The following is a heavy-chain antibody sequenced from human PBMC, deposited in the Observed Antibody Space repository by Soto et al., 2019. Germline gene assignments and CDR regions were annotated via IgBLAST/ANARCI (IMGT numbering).Heavy chain of an antibody. CDR2: IRSKAYGGTT. CDR1: GFTFGDYA. Sequence: AGGSLRLSCTASGFTFGDYAMSWFRQAPGKGLEWVGFIRSKAYGGTTEYAASVKGRFTISRDDSKSIAYLQMNSLKTEDTAVYYCTRDRMWGGYDLGSHYYYYGMDVWGQGTTVTVSS. J-gene: IGHJ6*02. CDR3: TRDRMWGGYDLGSHYYYYGMDV. D-gene: IGHD5-12*01. V-gene: IGHV3-49*03.